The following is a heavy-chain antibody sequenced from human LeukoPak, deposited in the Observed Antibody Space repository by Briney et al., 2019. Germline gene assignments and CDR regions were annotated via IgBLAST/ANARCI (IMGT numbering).Heavy chain of an antibody. CDR2: IRYDGSNK. D-gene: IGHD4-11*01. J-gene: IGHJ6*03. V-gene: IGHV3-30*02. CDR1: GFTFSSYG. CDR3: AKVDYSNYNMDV. Sequence: PGGSLRLSCAASGFTFSSYGMHWVRQAPGKGPEWVAFIRYDGSNKYYADSVKGRFTISRDNSKNTLYLQMNSLRAEDTAVYYCAKVDYSNYNMDVWGKGTTVTVSS.